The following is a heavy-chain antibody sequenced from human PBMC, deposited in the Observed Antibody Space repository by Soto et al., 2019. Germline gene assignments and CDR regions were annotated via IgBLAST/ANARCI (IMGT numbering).Heavy chain of an antibody. D-gene: IGHD1-26*01. CDR2: IYSGGST. V-gene: IGHV3-66*01. J-gene: IGHJ6*03. Sequence: GGSLRLSCAASGFTVSSNYMSWVRQAPGNGLEWVSVIYSGGSTYYADSVKGRFTISRDNSKNTLYLQMNSLRAEDTAVYYCARDIYGGEGYYYYYYMDVWGKGTTVTVSS. CDR3: ARDIYGGEGYYYYYYMDV. CDR1: GFTVSSNY.